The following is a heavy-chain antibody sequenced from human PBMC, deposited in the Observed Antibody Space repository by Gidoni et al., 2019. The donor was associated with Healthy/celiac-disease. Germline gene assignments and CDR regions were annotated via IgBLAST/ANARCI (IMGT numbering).Heavy chain of an antibody. CDR2: IYYSGST. CDR1: GGSISSSSYY. V-gene: IGHV4-39*01. CDR3: AISNWNYVYFDY. D-gene: IGHD1-7*01. J-gene: IGHJ4*02. Sequence: QLQLQESGPGLVKPSETLSLTCTVSGGSISSSSYYWGWIRPPPGKGLEWIGSIYYSGSTYYNPSLKSRVTISVDTSKNQFSLKLSSVTAADTAVYYCAISNWNYVYFDYWGQGTLVTVSS.